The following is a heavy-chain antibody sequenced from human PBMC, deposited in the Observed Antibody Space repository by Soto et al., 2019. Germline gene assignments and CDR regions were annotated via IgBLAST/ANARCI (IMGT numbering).Heavy chain of an antibody. V-gene: IGHV4-59*01. Sequence: SETLSLTCTVSGGSISSYYWSWIRQPPGKGLEWIGYIYYSGSTNCNPSLKSRVTISVDTSKNQFSLKLTSVTAADTAVYYCARRYGGNFDYWGQGTPVTVSS. CDR1: GGSISSYY. D-gene: IGHD1-26*01. CDR3: ARRYGGNFDY. J-gene: IGHJ4*02. CDR2: IYYSGST.